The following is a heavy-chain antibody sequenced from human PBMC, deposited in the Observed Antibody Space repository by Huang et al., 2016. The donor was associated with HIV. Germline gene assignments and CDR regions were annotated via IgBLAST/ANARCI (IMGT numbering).Heavy chain of an antibody. V-gene: IGHV4-39*02. J-gene: IGHJ4*02. CDR2: IYCGGGT. D-gene: IGHD3-10*01. CDR3: ARLPGSITMIRGVITDPY. CDR1: GGSIRSDNYY. Sequence: QLQLQESGPGLVKPSETLSLTCTVSGGSIRSDNYYWGWIRQPPGKGLEWIGGIYCGGGTNNHPYLMRRVTITVDTSKNHFSLRMRSVTAADTAVYYCARLPGSITMIRGVITDPYWGQGTLVTVSS.